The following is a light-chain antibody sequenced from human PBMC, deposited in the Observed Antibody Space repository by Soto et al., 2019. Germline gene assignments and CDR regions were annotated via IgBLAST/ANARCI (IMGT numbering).Light chain of an antibody. CDR3: QQSYSTLFT. CDR2: TSF. CDR1: QSIGTF. J-gene: IGKJ3*01. V-gene: IGKV1-39*01. Sequence: IHKTQYPYSLCASVGDSVSITCRASQSIGTFLNWYKQKRGEAPNXXSHTSFTLYSGVPSRFRGSGSGTDFTLTISSLQPEDFATYYCQQSYSTLFTFGPGTKVDI.